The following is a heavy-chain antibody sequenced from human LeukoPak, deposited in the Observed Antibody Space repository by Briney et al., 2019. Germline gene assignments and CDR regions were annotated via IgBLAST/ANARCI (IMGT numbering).Heavy chain of an antibody. CDR1: GFTVSSYE. CDR3: AKDGGQFFLRY. Sequence: GGSLRLSCAASGFTVSSYEMNWVRQAPGKGLEWVSYISSSGSSIYYADSVKGRFTISRDNAKNSLYLQMNSLRAEDTAVYYCAKDGGQFFLRYWGQGTLVTVSS. D-gene: IGHD3-16*01. CDR2: ISSSGSSI. J-gene: IGHJ4*02. V-gene: IGHV3-48*03.